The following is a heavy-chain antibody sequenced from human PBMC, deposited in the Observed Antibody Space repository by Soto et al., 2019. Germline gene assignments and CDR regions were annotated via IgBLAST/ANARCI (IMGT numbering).Heavy chain of an antibody. J-gene: IGHJ6*02. Sequence: PSETLSLTCTVSGGSISSSSYYWGWIRQPPGKGLEWIGSIYYSGSTYYNPSLKSRVTIPVDTSKNQFSLKLSSVTAADTAVYYCARTSRDSSSWYSTPYYYYGMDVWGQGTTVTVSS. V-gene: IGHV4-39*01. D-gene: IGHD6-13*01. CDR1: GGSISSSSYY. CDR2: IYYSGST. CDR3: ARTSRDSSSWYSTPYYYYGMDV.